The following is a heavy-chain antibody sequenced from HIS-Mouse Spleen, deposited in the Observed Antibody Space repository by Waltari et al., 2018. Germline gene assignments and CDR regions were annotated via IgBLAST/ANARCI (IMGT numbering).Heavy chain of an antibody. CDR2: ISYDGSNK. J-gene: IGHJ4*02. Sequence: QVQLVESGGGVVQPGRSLRLSCAACGFSFSSYGRNGVRQAPGKGLEWVAVISYDGSNKYYADSVKGRFTISRDNSKNTLYLQMNSLRAEDTAVYYCAKASSGWLDYWGQGTLVTVSS. CDR3: AKASSGWLDY. V-gene: IGHV3-30*18. D-gene: IGHD6-19*01. CDR1: GFSFSSYG.